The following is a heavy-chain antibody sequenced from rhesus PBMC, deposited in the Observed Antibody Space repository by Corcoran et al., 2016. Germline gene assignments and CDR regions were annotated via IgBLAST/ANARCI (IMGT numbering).Heavy chain of an antibody. D-gene: IGHD6-31*01. J-gene: IGHJ4*01. CDR3: ATIYSSGWLYFDY. Sequence: QLQLQESGPGLVKPSETLSVTCAVSGGSISSSYWSWIRQAPGKGLELIGYIYGSGSSTNYNPSLKSRVTLSVDTSKNQPPLKLSSVTAADTAVYYCATIYSSGWLYFDYWGQGVLVTVSS. CDR2: IYGSGSST. CDR1: GGSISSSY. V-gene: IGHV4-169*01.